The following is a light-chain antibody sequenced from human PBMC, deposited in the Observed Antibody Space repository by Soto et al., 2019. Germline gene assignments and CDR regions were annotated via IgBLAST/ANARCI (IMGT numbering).Light chain of an antibody. Sequence: EIVLTQSPVTLSLSPGERATLSCRASQSASNYLAWYQQKPGQAPRLLIYDASNRATGIPARFSGSGSGTDFTLTISSLEPEDFAVYYCQQRSNWPTFGPGTKVDI. V-gene: IGKV3-11*01. CDR1: QSASNY. J-gene: IGKJ3*01. CDR2: DAS. CDR3: QQRSNWPT.